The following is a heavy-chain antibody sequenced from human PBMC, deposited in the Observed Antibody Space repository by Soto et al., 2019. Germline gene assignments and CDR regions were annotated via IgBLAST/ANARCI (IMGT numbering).Heavy chain of an antibody. V-gene: IGHV3-30-3*01. CDR1: GFTFSSYA. J-gene: IGHJ4*02. CDR3: ARGGSSSWYFDY. Sequence: QVQLVESGGGVVQPGRSLRLSCAASGFTFSSYAMHWVRQAPGKGLEWVAVISYDGSNKYYADSVKGRFTISRDNSKNTLYLQMNSLRAEDTAVYSCARGGSSSWYFDYWGQGTLVTVSS. D-gene: IGHD6-13*01. CDR2: ISYDGSNK.